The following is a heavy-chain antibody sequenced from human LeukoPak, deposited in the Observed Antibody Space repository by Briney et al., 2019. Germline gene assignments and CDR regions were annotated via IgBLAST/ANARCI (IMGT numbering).Heavy chain of an antibody. CDR3: ARDTYYYGSGTYAWYLDL. D-gene: IGHD3-10*01. CDR1: GYTFTSYG. J-gene: IGHJ2*01. CDR2: ISAYNGNT. Sequence: ASVKVSCKASGYTFTSYGISWVRHAPGQGLEWMGWISAYNGNTNYAQKLQGRVTMTTDTSTSTAYMELRSLRSDDTAVYYCARDTYYYGSGTYAWYLDLWGRGTLVTVSS. V-gene: IGHV1-18*01.